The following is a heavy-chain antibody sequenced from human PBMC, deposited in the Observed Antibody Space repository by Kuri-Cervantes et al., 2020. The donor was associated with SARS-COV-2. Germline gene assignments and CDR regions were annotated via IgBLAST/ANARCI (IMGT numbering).Heavy chain of an antibody. D-gene: IGHD3-10*01. CDR2: INPNSGGT. V-gene: IGHV1-2*04. J-gene: IGHJ6*02. CDR3: TRARVRGLITAYYCYGMDV. Sequence: ASVNDTCKASVYTFTGCYMHWVRQAPGQGLEGMGWINPNSGGTNYAQKFQGWVTMTRDTSINTSYMELNRLRSDDTAVYYCTRARVRGLITAYYCYGMDVWGQGTTVTVSS. CDR1: VYTFTGCY.